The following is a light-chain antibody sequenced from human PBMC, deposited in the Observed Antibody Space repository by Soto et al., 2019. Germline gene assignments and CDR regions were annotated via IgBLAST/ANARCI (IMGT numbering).Light chain of an antibody. Sequence: QSVLTQPPSASGTPGQRVTISCSGSSSNIGSNYVYWYQQLPGTAPELLIYRNNQRPSGVPDRFSGSKSGTSASLAISGLRSEDEADYYCAAWDDSLSVWVFGGGTKVTVL. CDR1: SSNIGSNY. CDR2: RNN. V-gene: IGLV1-47*01. J-gene: IGLJ3*02. CDR3: AAWDDSLSVWV.